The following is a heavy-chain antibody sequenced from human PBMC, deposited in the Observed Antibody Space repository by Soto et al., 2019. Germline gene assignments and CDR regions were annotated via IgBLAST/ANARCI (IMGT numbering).Heavy chain of an antibody. V-gene: IGHV3-23*01. CDR2: ITGSGSIT. J-gene: IGHJ3*02. CDR1: GFTFIRYA. CDR3: ARVGGGSGWHDNAFDI. Sequence: GGSLRLSCAASGFTFIRYAMSWVLQAPWRGLDWVSGITGSGSITYYAAAVKGRFTISRDHSKNTVYLQMNRLRVEETALYYCARVGGGSGWHDNAFDIWGQGTMVTVSS. D-gene: IGHD6-19*01.